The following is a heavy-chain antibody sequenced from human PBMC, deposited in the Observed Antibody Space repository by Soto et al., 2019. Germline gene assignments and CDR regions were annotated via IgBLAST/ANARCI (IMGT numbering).Heavy chain of an antibody. V-gene: IGHV4-59*01. CDR3: ARVATVVFDY. CDR2: IYYSGST. Sequence: PSETLSLTCTVSGGSISGYDWSWIRQPPGKGLEWIGYIYYSGSTNYNPSLKSRVTISVDTSKNQFSLKLSSVTAADTAVYYCARVATVVFDYWGQGTLVTVSS. D-gene: IGHD5-12*01. J-gene: IGHJ4*02. CDR1: GGSISGYD.